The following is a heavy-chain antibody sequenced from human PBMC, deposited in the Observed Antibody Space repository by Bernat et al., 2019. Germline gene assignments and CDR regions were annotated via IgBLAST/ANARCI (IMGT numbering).Heavy chain of an antibody. D-gene: IGHD3-22*01. CDR2: ISAYNGNT. V-gene: IGHV1-18*01. CDR1: GYTFTSYG. Sequence: QVQLVQSGAEVKKPGASVKVSCKASGYTFTSYGISWVRQAPGQGLEWMGWISAYNGNTNYAQKLQGRVTRTTTTTTSTAYMELRSLRSDDTAVYYCARRQYYDNSGYYYVGFDYWGQGTLVTVSS. CDR3: ARRQYYDNSGYYYVGFDY. J-gene: IGHJ4*02.